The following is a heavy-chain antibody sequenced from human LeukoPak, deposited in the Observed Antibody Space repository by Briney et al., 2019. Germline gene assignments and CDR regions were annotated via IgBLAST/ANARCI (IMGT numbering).Heavy chain of an antibody. Sequence: GGALRLSCAASGFTLSSYEMNWVRQAPGKGLEWVSYLSRSGSTKYYADSVKGRFSISRDNAKNSLYLQMNSLRAEDTAVYYCARAYLAIAVPALYGMDVWGQGTTVTVSS. D-gene: IGHD2-2*01. CDR1: GFTLSSYE. V-gene: IGHV3-48*03. CDR3: ARAYLAIAVPALYGMDV. CDR2: LSRSGSTK. J-gene: IGHJ6*02.